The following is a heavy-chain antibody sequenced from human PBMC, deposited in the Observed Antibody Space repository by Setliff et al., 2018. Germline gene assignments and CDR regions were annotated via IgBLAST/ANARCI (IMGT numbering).Heavy chain of an antibody. J-gene: IGHJ3*02. CDR2: IYYSGST. D-gene: IGHD4-17*01. CDR1: GGSISSGGYY. Sequence: PSETLSLTCTVSGGSISSGGYYWSWIRQHPGEGLEWIGYIYYSGSTYYDPSLKSRVTISVDTSKNQFSLKLSSVTAADTAVYYCARDPLTTNRRRAFDIWGQGTMVTVSS. V-gene: IGHV4-31*03. CDR3: ARDPLTTNRRRAFDI.